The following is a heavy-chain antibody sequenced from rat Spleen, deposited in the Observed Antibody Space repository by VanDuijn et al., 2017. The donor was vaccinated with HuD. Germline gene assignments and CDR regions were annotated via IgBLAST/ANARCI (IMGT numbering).Heavy chain of an antibody. D-gene: IGHD1-11*01. Sequence: EVQLVESGGGLVQPGRSLKLSCAASGFTYSNYVMAWVRQAPTKGLEWVASISTGGGNTYYRDSVKGRFTISRDNAKNTLYLQMDSLRSEDTATYYCAKDPRPYGGYTSPYFDYWGQGVMVTVSS. CDR3: AKDPRPYGGYTSPYFDY. V-gene: IGHV5S13*01. J-gene: IGHJ2*01. CDR2: ISTGGGNT. CDR1: GFTYSNYV.